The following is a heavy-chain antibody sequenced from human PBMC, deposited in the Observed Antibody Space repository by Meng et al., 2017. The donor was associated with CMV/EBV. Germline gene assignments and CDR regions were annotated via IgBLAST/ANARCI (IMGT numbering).Heavy chain of an antibody. CDR3: ARVNVVVPAAISFDY. Sequence: SETLSLTCTVSGGSINTYYWNWIRQPPGKGLEWIGYVYYNGSTNYSPSLKSRVTISVDTSKNQFSLKLSSVTAADTAVYYCARVNVVVPAAISFDYWGQGTLVTVSS. D-gene: IGHD2-2*02. J-gene: IGHJ4*02. CDR2: VYYNGST. V-gene: IGHV4-59*01. CDR1: GGSINTYY.